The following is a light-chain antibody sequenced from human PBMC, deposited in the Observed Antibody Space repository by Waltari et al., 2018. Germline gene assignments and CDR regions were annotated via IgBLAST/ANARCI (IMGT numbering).Light chain of an antibody. Sequence: DVVMTQSPLSLAVTLGQPASISCRSSQSLVHSTGNTHLKWYLQRPGQSPRRLIYNGFTRDSGVPDRFSGSGSGTDFTLMISRVEAEDVGVYYCMQSTHWPLTFGGGTKVGIK. CDR3: MQSTHWPLT. V-gene: IGKV2-30*02. CDR2: NGF. CDR1: QSLVHSTGNTH. J-gene: IGKJ4*01.